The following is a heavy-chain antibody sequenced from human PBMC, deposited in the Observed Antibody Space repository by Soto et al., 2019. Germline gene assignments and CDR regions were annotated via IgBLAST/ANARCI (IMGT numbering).Heavy chain of an antibody. V-gene: IGHV4-39*01. CDR1: GGSISSSSYY. CDR3: ARHPQTQYYFDY. CDR2: IYYSGST. Sequence: SETLSLTCTVSGGSISSSSYYWGWIRQPPGKGLEWIGSIYYSGSTYYNPSLKSRVTISVDTSKNQFSLKLSSVTAADTAVYYCARHPQTQYYFDYWGQGTLVTVSS. J-gene: IGHJ4*02.